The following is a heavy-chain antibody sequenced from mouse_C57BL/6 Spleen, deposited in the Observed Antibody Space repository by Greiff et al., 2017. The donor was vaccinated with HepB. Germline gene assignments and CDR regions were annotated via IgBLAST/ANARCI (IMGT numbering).Heavy chain of an antibody. J-gene: IGHJ2*01. CDR3: ARRTGTMVFDY. CDR2: ISYDGSN. Sequence: EVQRVESGPGLVKPSQSLSLTCSVTGYSITSGYYWNWIRQFPGNKLEWMGYISYDGSNNYNPSLKNRISITRDTSKNQFFLKLNSVTTEDTATYYCARRTGTMVFDYWGQGTTLTVSS. D-gene: IGHD4-1*01. CDR1: GYSITSGYY. V-gene: IGHV3-6*01.